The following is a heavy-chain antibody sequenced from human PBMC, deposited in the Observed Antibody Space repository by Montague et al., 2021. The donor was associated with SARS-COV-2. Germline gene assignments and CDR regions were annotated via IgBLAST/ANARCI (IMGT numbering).Heavy chain of an antibody. CDR2: IYDDGAV. Sequence: SHTLSLTCTVSGGSITGYYWSWLRLSPGQGLEWIAYIYDDGAVNYNPSLGSRVTISTDTSKNQLSLKVNSVTAADTAVYYCVSDHPYGGPRGAYDIWGQGTVVTVSS. CDR1: GGSITGYY. V-gene: IGHV4-59*07. CDR3: VSDHPYGGPRGAYDI. D-gene: IGHD4-23*01. J-gene: IGHJ3*02.